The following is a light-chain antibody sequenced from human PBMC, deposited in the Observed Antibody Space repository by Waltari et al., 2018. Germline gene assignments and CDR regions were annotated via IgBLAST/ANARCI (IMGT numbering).Light chain of an antibody. CDR2: GVT. CDR1: SSDIGDFNY. J-gene: IGLJ2*01. Sequence: SALTQPASVSWSPGQSITISCTGTSSDIGDFNYISWYQQHPGEGPKLIIYGVTKRPSGVSNRFSGSKSGNTASLTISGLQADDEAEYFCSSYTDTNTLHVVFGGGTKLSVL. V-gene: IGLV2-14*03. CDR3: SSYTDTNTLHVV.